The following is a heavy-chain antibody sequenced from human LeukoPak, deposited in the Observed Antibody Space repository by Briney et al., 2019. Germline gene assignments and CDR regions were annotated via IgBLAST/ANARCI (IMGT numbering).Heavy chain of an antibody. J-gene: IGHJ6*03. D-gene: IGHD6-6*01. V-gene: IGHV3-7*01. Sequence: GGSLRLSCAASGFTFSNYWMSWVRQAPGKGLEWVANIKQDGSEKYYVDSVKGRFTISRDNAKNSLYLQMNSLRAEDTAVYYCARESSSSSSQFYYYVDVWGKGTTVTVSS. CDR2: IKQDGSEK. CDR1: GFTFSNYW. CDR3: ARESSSSSSQFYYYVDV.